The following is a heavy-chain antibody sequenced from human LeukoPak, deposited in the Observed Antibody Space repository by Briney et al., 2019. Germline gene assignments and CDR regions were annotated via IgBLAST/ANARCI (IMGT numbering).Heavy chain of an antibody. D-gene: IGHD7-27*01. CDR2: IYSGGTT. CDR1: GGSFSGYY. CDR3: ARHILTGDMYY. V-gene: IGHV3-66*04. J-gene: IGHJ4*02. Sequence: PSETLSLTCAVYGGSFSGYYWSWVRQAPGKGLEWVSVIYSGGTTYYADSVKGRFTISRDNSKNTLYLQMNSLRAEDTAVYYCARHILTGDMYYWGQGTLVTVSS.